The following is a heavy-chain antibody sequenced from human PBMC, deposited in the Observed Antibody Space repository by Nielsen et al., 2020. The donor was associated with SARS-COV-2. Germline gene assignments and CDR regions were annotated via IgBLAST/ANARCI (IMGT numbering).Heavy chain of an antibody. V-gene: IGHV4-61*05. CDR2: SDHSWRI. CDR3: ARLPAGTVSFDI. J-gene: IGHJ3*02. D-gene: IGHD2-2*01. CDR1: GGSISSGSYS. Sequence: SETLSLTCSVSGGSISSGSYSWGWIRQPPGKRLEWIAYSDHSWRINYNPSLKSRATISADTSKDQISLKLTSVTAADTAVYYCARLPAGTVSFDIWGQGTMVTVS.